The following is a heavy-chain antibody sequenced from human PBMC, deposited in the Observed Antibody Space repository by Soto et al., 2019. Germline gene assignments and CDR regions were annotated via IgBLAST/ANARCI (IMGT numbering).Heavy chain of an antibody. J-gene: IGHJ3*02. Sequence: PGGSLRLSCAASGFTFSSYGMHWVRQAPGKGLEWVAVISYDGSNKYYADSVKGRFTISRDNSKNTLYLQMNSLRAEDTAVYYCAKPEAGAFDIWGQGTMVTVPS. V-gene: IGHV3-30*18. CDR1: GFTFSSYG. CDR2: ISYDGSNK. CDR3: AKPEAGAFDI.